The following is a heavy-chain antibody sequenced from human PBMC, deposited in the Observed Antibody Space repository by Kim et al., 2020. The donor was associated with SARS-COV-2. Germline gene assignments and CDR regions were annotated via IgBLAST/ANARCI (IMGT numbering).Heavy chain of an antibody. Sequence: YYADSVKGRFTISRDNSKNTLYLQMNSLRAEDTAVYYCAKMLAVGSGYIYWGQGTLVTVSS. V-gene: IGHV3-23*01. CDR3: AKMLAVGSGYIY. J-gene: IGHJ4*02. D-gene: IGHD3-22*01.